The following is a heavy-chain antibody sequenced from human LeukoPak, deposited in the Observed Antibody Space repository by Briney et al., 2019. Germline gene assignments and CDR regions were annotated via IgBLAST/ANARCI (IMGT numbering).Heavy chain of an antibody. J-gene: IGHJ4*02. CDR2: ISANSGNT. CDR3: ARDVNYAFDY. CDR1: GYSFTRNG. D-gene: IGHD3-16*01. V-gene: IGHV1-18*01. Sequence: AASVKVSCKPSGYSFTRNGISWVRQAPGQGLEWMAWISANSGNTNYAQNFQDRVTLTTDTSTSTAYMELRSLRSDDTAVYYCARDVNYAFDYWGQGTLVTVSS.